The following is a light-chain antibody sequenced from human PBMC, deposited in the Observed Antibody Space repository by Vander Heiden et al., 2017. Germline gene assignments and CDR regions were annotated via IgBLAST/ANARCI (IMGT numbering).Light chain of an antibody. Sequence: EIALTQSPDTLSVSPGERATLSCRASQSVRSSLAWYQQKPAQAPRLLIYDASTRATGIPARFSGSGSGTEFTLTISSLQSEDFAVYYCHQYNNWPPVYTFGQGTRLEIK. CDR2: DAS. CDR3: HQYNNWPPVYT. J-gene: IGKJ2*01. CDR1: QSVRSS. V-gene: IGKV3-15*01.